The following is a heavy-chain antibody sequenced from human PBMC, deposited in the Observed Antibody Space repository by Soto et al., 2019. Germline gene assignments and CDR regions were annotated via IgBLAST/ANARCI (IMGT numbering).Heavy chain of an antibody. D-gene: IGHD3-3*01. CDR1: GGSVSSGSYY. J-gene: IGHJ3*02. CDR3: ARHDFYHRTFDI. CDR2: IYYSGST. V-gene: IGHV4-61*01. Sequence: SETLSLTCTVSGGSVSSGSYYWSWIRQPPGKGPEWIGYIYYSGSTNYNPSLKSRVTISVDTSKNQFSLKLSSVTAADTAVYYCARHDFYHRTFDISGPGTLVTVSS.